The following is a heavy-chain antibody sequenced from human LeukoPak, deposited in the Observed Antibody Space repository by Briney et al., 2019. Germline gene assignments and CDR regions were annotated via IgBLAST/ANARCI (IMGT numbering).Heavy chain of an antibody. CDR3: AKVPPMYYYYYYRDV. CDR2: LSGSGVST. J-gene: IGHJ6*03. V-gene: IGHV3-23*01. Sequence: GGSLRLSCAASGFTFSSYAMSWVRQAPGKGLEWVSALSGSGVSTYYADSVKGRFTISRDNSKYTLYLQMNSLRAEDTAVYYCAKVPPMYYYYYYRDVGGKGPTVTVSS. CDR1: GFTFSSYA.